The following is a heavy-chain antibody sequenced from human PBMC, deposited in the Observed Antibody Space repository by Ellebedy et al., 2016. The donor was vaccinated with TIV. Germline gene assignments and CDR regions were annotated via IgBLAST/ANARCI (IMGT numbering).Heavy chain of an antibody. J-gene: IGHJ4*02. CDR3: ARDRGNPLYGDYGGDY. Sequence: GESLKISCVASGFTFSAYWMTWVRQAPGKGLEWVANINYDGSDKNSVDSVKGRFTISRDNAKNSLYLQLNSLRAEDTAVYYCARDRGNPLYGDYGGDYWGQGTLVTVSS. CDR1: GFTFSAYW. CDR2: INYDGSDK. D-gene: IGHD4-17*01. V-gene: IGHV3-7*01.